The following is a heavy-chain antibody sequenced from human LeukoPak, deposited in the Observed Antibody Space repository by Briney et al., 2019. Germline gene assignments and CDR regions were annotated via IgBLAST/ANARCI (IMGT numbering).Heavy chain of an antibody. CDR2: ISSSGSTM. Sequence: GGSLRLSCAASGFTFSSYGMHWARQAPGKGLEWVSYISSSGSTMWYAGSVKGRFTISRDNSKNTLYLQMNSLRAEDTAVYYCAKGDYGDMVYYFDYWGQGTLITVSS. D-gene: IGHD4-17*01. CDR3: AKGDYGDMVYYFDY. V-gene: IGHV3-48*01. J-gene: IGHJ4*02. CDR1: GFTFSSYG.